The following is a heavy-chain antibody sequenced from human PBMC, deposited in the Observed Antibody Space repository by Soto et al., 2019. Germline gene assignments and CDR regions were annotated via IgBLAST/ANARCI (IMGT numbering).Heavy chain of an antibody. CDR1: GGSISNNNW. J-gene: IGHJ6*02. D-gene: IGHD6-19*01. CDR2: IYYSGST. Sequence: PSETLSLTCAVSGGSISNNNWWSWVRQSPGKGLEWIGDIYYSGSTSYNPSLKSRVTISVDTSKNQFSLKLRSVTAADTAVYYCASDRSSGWDQGYGMDVWGQGTTVTVSS. CDR3: ASDRSSGWDQGYGMDV. V-gene: IGHV4-4*02.